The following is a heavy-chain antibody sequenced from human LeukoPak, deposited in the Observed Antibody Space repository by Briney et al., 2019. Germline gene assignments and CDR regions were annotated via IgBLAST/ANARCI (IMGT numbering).Heavy chain of an antibody. CDR2: IYYSGST. V-gene: IGHV4-59*08. D-gene: IGHD6-13*01. CDR3: ARRGISQGYYMDV. Sequence: SETLSLTCTVSGGSISSYYWSWIRQPAGKGLEWIGYIYYSGSTNYNPSLKGRVTISVDTSKNQFSLKLSSVTAADTAVYYCARRGISQGYYMDVWGKGTTVTISS. CDR1: GGSISSYY. J-gene: IGHJ6*03.